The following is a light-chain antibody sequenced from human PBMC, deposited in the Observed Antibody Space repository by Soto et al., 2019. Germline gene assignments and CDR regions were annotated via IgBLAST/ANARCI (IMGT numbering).Light chain of an antibody. CDR2: GAA. J-gene: IGKJ5*01. CDR3: QQYNNWPYIT. Sequence: EIVMTQSPAILSVSPGERATLSCRANQSISSTLAWYQQKPGQAPRLLIYGAATRATGIPARVSGSGSGTEFTLIISSLQSEDFAVYYCQQYNNWPYITLGQGTRLEIK. CDR1: QSISST. V-gene: IGKV3-15*01.